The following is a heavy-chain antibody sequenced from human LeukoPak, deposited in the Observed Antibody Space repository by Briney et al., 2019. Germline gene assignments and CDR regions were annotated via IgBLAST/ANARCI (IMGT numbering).Heavy chain of an antibody. CDR2: INHSGST. CDR3: ASSVRGVIIGEDY. CDR1: GGSFSGYY. V-gene: IGHV4-34*01. D-gene: IGHD3-10*02. J-gene: IGHJ4*02. Sequence: SETLSLTCAVYGGSFSGYYWSWIRQPPGKGLEWIGEINHSGSTNYNPSLKSRVTISVDTSKNQFSLKLSSVTAADTAVYYCASSVRGVIIGEDYRGQGTLVTVSS.